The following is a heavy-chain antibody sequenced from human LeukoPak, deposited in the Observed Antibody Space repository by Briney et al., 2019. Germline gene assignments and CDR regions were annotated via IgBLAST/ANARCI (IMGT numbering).Heavy chain of an antibody. J-gene: IGHJ6*02. V-gene: IGHV3-23*01. CDR2: ISGSGGST. CDR3: AKVGSGYNNPDRLSYYYGMDV. CDR1: GFTFSSYA. Sequence: GGSLRLSCAASGFTFSSYAMSWVRQAPGKGLEWVSAISGSGGSTYYADSVKGRFTISRDDSKNTLYLQMTSLRAEDTAVYYCAKVGSGYNNPDRLSYYYGMDVWGQGTTVTVSS. D-gene: IGHD3-3*01.